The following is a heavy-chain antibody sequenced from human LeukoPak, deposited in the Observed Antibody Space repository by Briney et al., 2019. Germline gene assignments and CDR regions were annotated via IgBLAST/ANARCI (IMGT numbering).Heavy chain of an antibody. CDR1: GFTFSSYS. CDR2: IRSSRRYI. J-gene: IGHJ5*02. D-gene: IGHD6-13*01. Sequence: GGSLRLSCAASGFTFSSYSMNWVRQAPGKGLEWVSSIRSSRRYIYYADSVKGRFTISRDNAKNSRYLQMNSLRAEDTAVYYCARDQGSSGRYDVEPDKYNWFDPWGQGTLVTVSS. CDR3: ARDQGSSGRYDVEPDKYNWFDP. V-gene: IGHV3-21*01.